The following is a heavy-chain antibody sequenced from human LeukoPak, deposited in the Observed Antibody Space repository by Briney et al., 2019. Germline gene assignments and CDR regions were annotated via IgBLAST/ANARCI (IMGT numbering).Heavy chain of an antibody. CDR3: AREIVAAGLDY. CDR2: ISTSSTYI. CDR1: GFTFSSYS. D-gene: IGHD6-13*01. V-gene: IGHV3-21*01. J-gene: IGHJ4*02. Sequence: GGSLRLSCAASGFTFSSYSMNWVRQAPGKGLEWVSSISTSSTYIYYADSVKGRFTISRDNAKNSLYLQMNSLRAEDTAVYYCAREIVAAGLDYWGLGTLVTVSS.